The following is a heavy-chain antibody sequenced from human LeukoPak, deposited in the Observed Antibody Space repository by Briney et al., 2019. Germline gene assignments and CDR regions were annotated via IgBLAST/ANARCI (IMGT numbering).Heavy chain of an antibody. V-gene: IGHV3-48*03. CDR1: GFTFSSYE. CDR3: ATLRRQRVDY. Sequence: GGSLRLSCAASGFTFSSYEMNWVRQAPGKGLEWVSYISSTGSTIFSADSVKGRFTISRDNSKNSLYLHMNSLRADDTAVYYCATLRRQRVDYWGQGALVTVSS. J-gene: IGHJ4*02. CDR2: ISSTGSTI. D-gene: IGHD6-25*01.